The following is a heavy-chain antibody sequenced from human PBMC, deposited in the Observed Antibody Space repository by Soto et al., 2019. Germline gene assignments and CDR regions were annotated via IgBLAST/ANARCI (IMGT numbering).Heavy chain of an antibody. Sequence: SAEVTWKASGGTFSSYALSWVHQAPGQGLEWMGGIIPIYGTANYAQKLQGRVTMTTDTSTSIAYMELRSLRFDDTAVFFFARSKEPVIAWAGLIDYRGQGTLVTGSS. D-gene: IGHD6-13*01. V-gene: IGHV1-69*05. CDR3: ARSKEPVIAWAGLIDY. CDR1: GGTFSSYA. CDR2: IIPIYGTA. J-gene: IGHJ4*02.